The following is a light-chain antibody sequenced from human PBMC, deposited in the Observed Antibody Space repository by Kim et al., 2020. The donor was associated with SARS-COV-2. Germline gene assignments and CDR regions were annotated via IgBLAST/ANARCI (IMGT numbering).Light chain of an antibody. CDR3: NSRDSSGNHWV. CDR2: GKN. CDR1: SLRSYY. V-gene: IGLV3-19*01. Sequence: ALGQTVRITCQGDSLRSYYASWYQQKPGQAPVLVIYGKNNRPSGIPDRFSGSSSGNTASLTITGAQAEDEADYYCNSRDSSGNHWVFGGGTQLPVL. J-gene: IGLJ3*02.